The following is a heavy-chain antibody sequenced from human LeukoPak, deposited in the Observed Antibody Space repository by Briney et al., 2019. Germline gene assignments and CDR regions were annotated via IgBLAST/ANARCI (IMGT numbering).Heavy chain of an antibody. Sequence: PSETLSLTCTVSGGSISSYYWSWIRQPPGKGLEWIGYIYYSGSTNYNPSLKSRVTISVDTSKNQFSLKLSSVTAADTAVYYCARGRMQQLGAFDIWGQGTMVTVSP. CDR2: IYYSGST. V-gene: IGHV4-59*01. CDR1: GGSISSYY. CDR3: ARGRMQQLGAFDI. D-gene: IGHD6-13*01. J-gene: IGHJ3*02.